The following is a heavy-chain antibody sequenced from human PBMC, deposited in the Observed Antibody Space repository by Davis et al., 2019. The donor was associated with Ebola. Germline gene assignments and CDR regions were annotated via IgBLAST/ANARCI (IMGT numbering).Heavy chain of an antibody. Sequence: SVTVSCKTSGGSFSSHPISWVRQAPRQGLEWMGGIFPIFDTPHYAQKFQGRITITADASTSTAYMELSSLRSEDTATYFCARDFDGGNYYFDYWGPGTPVTVSS. CDR2: IFPIFDTP. V-gene: IGHV1-69*13. J-gene: IGHJ4*02. CDR3: ARDFDGGNYYFDY. CDR1: GGSFSSHP. D-gene: IGHD3-9*01.